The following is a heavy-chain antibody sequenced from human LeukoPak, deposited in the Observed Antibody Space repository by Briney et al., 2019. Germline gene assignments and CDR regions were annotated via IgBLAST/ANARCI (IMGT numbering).Heavy chain of an antibody. J-gene: IGHJ4*02. V-gene: IGHV1-2*02. CDR1: GYTFTGYY. CDR3: ARELRIRRYCSSTSCYPGY. D-gene: IGHD2-2*01. CDR2: INPNSGGT. Sequence: ASVKVSCKASGYTFTGYYMHWVRQAPGQGLEWMGWINPNSGGTNYAQKFQGRVTTTRDTSISTAYMELSRLRSDDTAVYYCARELRIRRYCSSTSCYPGYWGQGTLVTVSS.